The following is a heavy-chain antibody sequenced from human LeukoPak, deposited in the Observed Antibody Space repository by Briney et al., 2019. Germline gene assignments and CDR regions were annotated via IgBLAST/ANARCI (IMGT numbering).Heavy chain of an antibody. CDR1: GFTSSSYG. CDR2: ISYDGSNK. D-gene: IGHD3-9*01. Sequence: PGRSLRLSCAASGFTSSSYGMHWVRQAPGKGLEWVAVISYDGSNKYYADSVKGRFTISRDNSKNTLYLQMNSLRAEDTAVYYCAKDLPMYYDILTGYYPAGAFDIWSQGTMVTVSS. J-gene: IGHJ3*02. CDR3: AKDLPMYYDILTGYYPAGAFDI. V-gene: IGHV3-30*18.